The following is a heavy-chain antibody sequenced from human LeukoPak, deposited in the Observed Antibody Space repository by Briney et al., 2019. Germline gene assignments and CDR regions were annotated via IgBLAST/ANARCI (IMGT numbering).Heavy chain of an antibody. Sequence: SGGSLRLSCAASGFTFSSYSMNWVRQAPGKGLEWVSYISSSSSTIYYADSVKGRFTISRDNAKNSLYLQMNSLRAEDTAVYYCARDRWNDRWGQGTLVTVSS. CDR1: GFTFSSYS. J-gene: IGHJ5*02. D-gene: IGHD4-23*01. CDR2: ISSSSSTI. CDR3: ARDRWNDR. V-gene: IGHV3-48*04.